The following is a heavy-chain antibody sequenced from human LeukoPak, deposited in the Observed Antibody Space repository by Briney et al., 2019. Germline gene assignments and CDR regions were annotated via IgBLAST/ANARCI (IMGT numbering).Heavy chain of an antibody. J-gene: IGHJ6*02. V-gene: IGHV1-46*01. Sequence: VASVKVSCKASGYTFTSYYMHWVRQAPGQGLEWMGIINPSGGSTSYAQKFQGRVTMTRDTSTSTVYMELSSLRSEDTAVYYCAKELSVVVPAAYLRLYYYYYGMDVWGQGTTVTVSS. CDR3: AKELSVVVPAAYLRLYYYYYGMDV. D-gene: IGHD2-2*01. CDR1: GYTFTSYY. CDR2: INPSGGST.